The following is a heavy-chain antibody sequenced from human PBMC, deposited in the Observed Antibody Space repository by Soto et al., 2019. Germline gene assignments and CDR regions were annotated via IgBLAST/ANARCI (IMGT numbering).Heavy chain of an antibody. Sequence: QVQLQESGPGLVKPSETLSLTCTVSGGSVSSGSYYWSWIRQPPGKGLEWIGYIYYSGSTNYNPSLKSRVTISVDTSKNQFSLKLSSVTAADTAVYYCARDPLGYSGYDYWGQGTLVTVSS. J-gene: IGHJ4*02. D-gene: IGHD5-12*01. CDR3: ARDPLGYSGYDY. V-gene: IGHV4-61*01. CDR1: GGSVSSGSYY. CDR2: IYYSGST.